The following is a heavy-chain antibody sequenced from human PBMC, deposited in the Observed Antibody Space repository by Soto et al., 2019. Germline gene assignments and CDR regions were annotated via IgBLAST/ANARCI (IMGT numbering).Heavy chain of an antibody. CDR3: ARSVGGSYYYHGMEV. CDR2: VYPCDADT. D-gene: IGHD1-26*01. V-gene: IGHV5-51*01. CDR1: AYNLNNYW. Sequence: PXACLKSSVQGTAYNLNNYWIGWVRQTPGKGLEWMGLVYPCDADTRYSPSFHGRVTISADKSVSTSYLHWNSLKSSDTGTYSCARSVGGSYYYHGMEVWGQGTSVSVSS. J-gene: IGHJ6*02.